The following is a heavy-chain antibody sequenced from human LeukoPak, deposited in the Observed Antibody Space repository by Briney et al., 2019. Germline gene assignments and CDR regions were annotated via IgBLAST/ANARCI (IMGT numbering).Heavy chain of an antibody. V-gene: IGHV3-23*01. J-gene: IGHJ4*02. CDR2: ITGSGGDT. Sequence: GGSLRLSCTASGFTFSNYAMSWVRQAPGKGLEWFSAITGSGGDTYYSDSVKGRFIISRDNAKNSLYLQMNSLRAEDTAVYYCAREWELLFDWGQGTLVTVSS. D-gene: IGHD1-26*01. CDR3: AREWELLFD. CDR1: GFTFSNYA.